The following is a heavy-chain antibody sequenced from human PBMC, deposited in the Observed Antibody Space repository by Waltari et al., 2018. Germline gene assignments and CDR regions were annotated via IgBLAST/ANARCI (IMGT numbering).Heavy chain of an antibody. CDR2: IYYSGSS. Sequence: QLQLQESGPGLVKPSETLSLTCTVSGGSISSSSYYWGWIRQPPGKVLEWIGSIYYSGSSYYNPSLKSRVTISVDTSKNQFSLKLSSVTAADTAVYYCARAYSSSSWVAYWGQGTLVTVSS. D-gene: IGHD6-6*01. V-gene: IGHV4-39*01. J-gene: IGHJ4*02. CDR1: GGSISSSSYY. CDR3: ARAYSSSSWVAY.